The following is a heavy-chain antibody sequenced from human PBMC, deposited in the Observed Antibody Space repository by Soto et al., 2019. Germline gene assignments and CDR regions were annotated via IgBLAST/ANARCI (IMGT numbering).Heavy chain of an antibody. V-gene: IGHV1-69*12. J-gene: IGHJ2*01. CDR3: ARETYYYDSSGYYPGSPHWYFDL. Sequence: QVQLVQSGAEVKKPGSSVKVSCKASGGTFSSYAISWVRQAPGQGLEWMGGIIPIFGTANYAQKFQGRVTTPADESTNTADMELSSLRSECTAVYYCARETYYYDSSGYYPGSPHWYFDLRGRGTLVTVAS. D-gene: IGHD3-22*01. CDR2: IIPIFGTA. CDR1: GGTFSSYA.